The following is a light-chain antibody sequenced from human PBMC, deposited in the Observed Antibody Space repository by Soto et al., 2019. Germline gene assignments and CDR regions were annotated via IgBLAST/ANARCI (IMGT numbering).Light chain of an antibody. J-gene: IGKJ1*01. Sequence: DIQMTQSPSTLSASLGDRVTLTSRASQSISFWLAWYQQKPGKAPKILIYKASTLKSGVPSRFSGSGYGTEFTLTISSPQTDDFATYYCQHYNSYSEAFGQGTKVDIK. CDR1: QSISFW. CDR3: QHYNSYSEA. V-gene: IGKV1-5*03. CDR2: KAS.